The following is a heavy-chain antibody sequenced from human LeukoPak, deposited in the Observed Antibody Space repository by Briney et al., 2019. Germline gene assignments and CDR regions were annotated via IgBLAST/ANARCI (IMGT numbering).Heavy chain of an antibody. CDR3: AKGITILGVVDYFDY. CDR2: ISYDGSNK. V-gene: IGHV3-30*18. Sequence: TGGSLRLSCEASGFTFSRNGMHWVRQAPGKGLEWVAVISYDGSNKYYADSVKGRFTISRGNSKNTLYLQMNSLRAEDTAVYYCAKGITILGVVDYFDYWGQGTLATVSS. J-gene: IGHJ4*02. CDR1: GFTFSRNG. D-gene: IGHD3-3*01.